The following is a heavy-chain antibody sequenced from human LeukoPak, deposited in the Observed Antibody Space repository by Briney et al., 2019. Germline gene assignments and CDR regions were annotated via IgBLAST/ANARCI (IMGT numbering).Heavy chain of an antibody. Sequence: GGPLRLSCAASGFTFCRYEMSGLGQAPGKGREWVSYISNSGNAEYYAGSVKGRFTISRDSAKNSLYLQMNSLRAEDTAVYYCAREAVPVLAAQPDAFDIWGQGTMVTVSS. CDR1: GFTFCRYE. V-gene: IGHV3-48*03. CDR3: AREAVPVLAAQPDAFDI. CDR2: ISNSGNAE. J-gene: IGHJ3*02. D-gene: IGHD2-15*01.